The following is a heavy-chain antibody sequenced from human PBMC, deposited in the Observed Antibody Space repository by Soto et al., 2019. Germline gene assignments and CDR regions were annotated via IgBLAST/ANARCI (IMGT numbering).Heavy chain of an antibody. CDR2: IYYSGST. V-gene: IGHV4-59*01. Sequence: VQLQESGPGLVKPSETLSLTCTVSGGSISSYYWSWIRQPPGKGLEWIGYIYYSGSTNYNPSLKSRVTISVDTSKNQFSLKLSSVTAADTAVYYCARAWGGYCSGGSCWDRHDAFDIWGQGTMVTVSS. CDR3: ARAWGGYCSGGSCWDRHDAFDI. D-gene: IGHD2-15*01. J-gene: IGHJ3*02. CDR1: GGSISSYY.